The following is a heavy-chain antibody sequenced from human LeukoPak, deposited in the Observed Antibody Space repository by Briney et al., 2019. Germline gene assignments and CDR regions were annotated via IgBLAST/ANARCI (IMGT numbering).Heavy chain of an antibody. CDR3: ASPSNYGSASQLNY. CDR2: INPSSGGT. V-gene: IGHV1-2*02. Sequence: GASVKVSCKASGYTFTAYYMHWVRQAPGQGLEWMGWINPSSGGTNYAQKFQGRVIMTRDTSISTAYMELSRLRSDDTAVYYCASPSNYGSASQLNYWGQGTLVTVSS. J-gene: IGHJ4*02. D-gene: IGHD3-10*01. CDR1: GYTFTAYY.